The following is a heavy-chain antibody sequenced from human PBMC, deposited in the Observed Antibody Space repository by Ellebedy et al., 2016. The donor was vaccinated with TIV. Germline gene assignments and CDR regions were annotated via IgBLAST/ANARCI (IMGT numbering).Heavy chain of an antibody. V-gene: IGHV3-9*01. CDR3: AKPSASGWTVNAFDI. Sequence: GGSLRLXXAASGFTFDDYAMHWVRQAPGKGLEWVSGISWNSGSIGYADSVKGRFTISRDNAKNSLYLQMNSLRAEDTALYYCAKPSASGWTVNAFDIWGQGTMVTVSS. J-gene: IGHJ3*02. D-gene: IGHD6-19*01. CDR1: GFTFDDYA. CDR2: ISWNSGSI.